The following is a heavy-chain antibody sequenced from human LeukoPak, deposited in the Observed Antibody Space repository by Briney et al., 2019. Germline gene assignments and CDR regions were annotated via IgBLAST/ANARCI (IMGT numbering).Heavy chain of an antibody. CDR1: AGSVSSGGNY. D-gene: IGHD2-21*01. J-gene: IGHJ6*02. V-gene: IGHV4-31*03. CDR3: ARDLGVRGMDV. Sequence: SETLSLTCTVTAGSVSSGGNYWSWIRQHPGKGLEWIGYLYYTGTTYYNPSLKSRITISVDTSKTQFSLRLSPVSAADTAIYYCARDLGVRGMDVWGQGTTVTVSS. CDR2: LYYTGTT.